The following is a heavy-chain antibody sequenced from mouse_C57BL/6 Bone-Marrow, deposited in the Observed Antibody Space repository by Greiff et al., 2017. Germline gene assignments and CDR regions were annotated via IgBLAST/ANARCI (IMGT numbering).Heavy chain of an antibody. Sequence: QVQLQQSGAELVKPGASVKMSCKASGYTFTSYWITWVKQRPGQGLEWIGDIYPGSGSTNYNEKFKSKATLTVDTSSSTAYMQLSSLTSGDSAVYYCARSYGSGYRWYFGVWGTGTTVTVSS. CDR1: GYTFTSYW. V-gene: IGHV1-55*01. CDR2: IYPGSGST. CDR3: ARSYGSGYRWYFGV. D-gene: IGHD1-1*01. J-gene: IGHJ1*03.